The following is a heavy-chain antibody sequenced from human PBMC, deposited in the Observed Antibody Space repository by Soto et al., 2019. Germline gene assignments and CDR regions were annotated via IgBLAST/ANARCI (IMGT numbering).Heavy chain of an antibody. CDR1: GCSISSGGYY. J-gene: IGHJ4*02. CDR2: ISYSGST. V-gene: IGHV4-31*03. CDR3: ARDALSRDSI. Sequence: PSETLSLTCTVSGCSISSGGYYWSWIRQHPGKGLEWIGYISYSGSTYYNPSLESRVTISVDTSKNQFSLKLSSVTAADTAVYYCARDALSRDSIWGQGTLVTVSS. D-gene: IGHD3-22*01.